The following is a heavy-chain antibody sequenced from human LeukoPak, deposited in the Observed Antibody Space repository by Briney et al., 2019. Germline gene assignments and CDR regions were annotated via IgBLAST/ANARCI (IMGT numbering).Heavy chain of an antibody. CDR1: GGSIRSSDYF. Sequence: SETLSLTCTISGGSIRSSDYFWGWIRQSPGKGLDWIGSIYFSGDTYYNPSLESRVTMSVDTSKNQFSLKLSSVTAADTAVYYCARYSSSWYGFLGDYWGQGTLVTVSS. CDR3: ARYSSSWYGFLGDY. V-gene: IGHV4-39*01. CDR2: IYFSGDT. D-gene: IGHD6-13*01. J-gene: IGHJ4*02.